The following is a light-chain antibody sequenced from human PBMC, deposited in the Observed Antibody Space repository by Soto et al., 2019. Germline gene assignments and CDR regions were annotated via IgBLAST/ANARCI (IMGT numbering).Light chain of an antibody. Sequence: EIVMTQSPATLSVSPGERVTLSCRASQSLTRNLAWYQHKPGQSPRLLIYGASSRATGTPDRFSGSGSGTDFTLTISRLEPEDFAVYYCQQYGSSGTFGQGTKVDIK. CDR1: QSLTRN. J-gene: IGKJ1*01. CDR2: GAS. CDR3: QQYGSSGT. V-gene: IGKV3-20*01.